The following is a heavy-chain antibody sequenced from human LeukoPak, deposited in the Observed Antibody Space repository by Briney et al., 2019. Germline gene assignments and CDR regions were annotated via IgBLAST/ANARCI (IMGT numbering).Heavy chain of an antibody. CDR3: ARGLAAAYDYNWFDS. V-gene: IGHV4-4*07. CDR1: GGSISSYY. Sequence: SETLSLTCTVSGGSISSYYWSWIRQPAGKGLEWIGRIYTSGSTNYNPSLKSRVTMSVDTSKNQFSLKLNSLTAADTAVYFCARGLAAAYDYNWFDSWGQGTLVTVSS. D-gene: IGHD5-12*01. CDR2: IYTSGST. J-gene: IGHJ5*01.